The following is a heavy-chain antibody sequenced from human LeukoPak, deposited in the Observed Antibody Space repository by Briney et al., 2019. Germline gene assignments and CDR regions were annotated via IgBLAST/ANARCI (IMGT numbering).Heavy chain of an antibody. CDR1: GGSISSYY. CDR2: IYTSGST. Sequence: KPSETLSLTCTVSGGSISSYYWSWIRQPAGKGLEWIGRIYTSGSTNYNPSLKSRVTMSVDTSKNQFSLKLSSVTAADTAVYYCARASHLGKWAYDILTGIGGPTEYYFDYWGQGTLVTVSS. D-gene: IGHD3-9*01. J-gene: IGHJ4*02. CDR3: ARASHLGKWAYDILTGIGGPTEYYFDY. V-gene: IGHV4-4*07.